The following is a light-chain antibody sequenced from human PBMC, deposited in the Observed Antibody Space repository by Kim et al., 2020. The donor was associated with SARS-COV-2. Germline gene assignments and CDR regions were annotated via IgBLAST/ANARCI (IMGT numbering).Light chain of an antibody. J-gene: IGKJ4*01. Sequence: ASVGERVTITCRASQGISSCLAWFQQKPGKVPKRLIYLASSLQSGVPSRFSGSGSGTEFTLTISSLQPEDFATYYCLQHNRYPLTFGGGTKVDIK. CDR2: LAS. CDR3: LQHNRYPLT. V-gene: IGKV1-17*03. CDR1: QGISSC.